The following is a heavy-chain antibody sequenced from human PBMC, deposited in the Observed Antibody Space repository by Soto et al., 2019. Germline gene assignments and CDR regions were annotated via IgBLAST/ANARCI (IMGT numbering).Heavy chain of an antibody. CDR2: IYYSGIT. CDR1: GGSISSGGYY. CDR3: ARENLETVTDS. V-gene: IGHV4-30-4*08. Sequence: SETLSLTCTVSGGSISSGGYYWSWIRQHPGKGLEWIGYIYYSGITYYNPSLKSRITISPDTSENQFSLTLTSVTASDTAVYYCARENLETVTDSWGQGTLVTVSS. D-gene: IGHD4-17*01. J-gene: IGHJ4*02.